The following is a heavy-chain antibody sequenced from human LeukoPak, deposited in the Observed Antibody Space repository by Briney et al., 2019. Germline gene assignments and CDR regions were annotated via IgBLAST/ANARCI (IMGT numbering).Heavy chain of an antibody. D-gene: IGHD6-19*01. V-gene: IGHV4-59*08. CDR1: GGSISSYY. Sequence: KPSETLSLTCSVSGGSISSYYWSWIRQPPGKGLEWIGYIYYSGSTNYNPSLKSRVTVSVDTSKNQFSLKLTSVTAADTAVYYCARLRPVAGYDAFDIWGHGTMVTVSS. CDR3: ARLRPVAGYDAFDI. J-gene: IGHJ3*02. CDR2: IYYSGST.